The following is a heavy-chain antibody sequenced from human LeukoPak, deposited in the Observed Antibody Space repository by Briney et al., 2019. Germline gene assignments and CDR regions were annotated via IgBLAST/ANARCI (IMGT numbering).Heavy chain of an antibody. CDR1: GYTFTSYG. D-gene: IGHD4-23*01. CDR2: ISAYNGNT. CDR3: ARDYSYGGNSDWFDP. V-gene: IGHV1-18*01. Sequence: WASVKVSCKASGYTFTSYGISWVRQAPGQGLEWMGWISAYNGNTNYAQKLQGRVTMTTDTSTSTANMELRSLRSDDTAVYYCARDYSYGGNSDWFDPWGQGTLVTVSS. J-gene: IGHJ5*02.